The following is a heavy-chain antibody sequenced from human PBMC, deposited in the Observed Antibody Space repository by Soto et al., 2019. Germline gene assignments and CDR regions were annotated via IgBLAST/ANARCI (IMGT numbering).Heavy chain of an antibody. V-gene: IGHV1-3*01. CDR2: IKPGTGDT. J-gene: IGHJ4*02. Sequence: ASVKVSCKASGYSFTSHVIHWVRQVPGERLEWMGWIKPGTGDTKYLQKLQGRVTISRDTSANIVYMELSSLRSEDTAVYYCARGYYYDSSGYYLDHWGKGTLVTVSS. CDR1: GYSFTSHV. D-gene: IGHD3-22*01. CDR3: ARGYYYDSSGYYLDH.